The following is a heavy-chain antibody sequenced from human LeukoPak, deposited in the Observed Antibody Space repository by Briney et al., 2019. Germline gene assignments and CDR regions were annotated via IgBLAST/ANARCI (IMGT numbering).Heavy chain of an antibody. CDR3: ARIRCGHSGSVCYNH. CDR1: GGTINEYY. V-gene: IGHV4-34*01. D-gene: IGHD3-9*01. J-gene: IGHJ1*01. Sequence: PSETLSLTCGVFGGTINEYYWSWIRQSPGKGLEWIGEISHTEGTRYNPSLESRVTMSVGTSENQLSLKLIFVTAADTAVYYCARIRCGHSGSVCYNHWGLGTLVTVSS. CDR2: ISHTEGT.